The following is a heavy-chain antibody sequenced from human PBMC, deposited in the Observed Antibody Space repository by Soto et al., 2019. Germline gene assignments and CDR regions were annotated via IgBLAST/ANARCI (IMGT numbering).Heavy chain of an antibody. V-gene: IGHV1-18*01. CDR2: INTYNGNT. CDR3: ARDHVGPAWFDP. D-gene: IGHD1-26*01. Sequence: QVQLVQSGAEVKKPGASVKVSCKASGYTFINYGISWVRQAPGQGLEWMGWINTYNGNTNYAKKFQGRVTMTTDTSTSTAYMELRSLRSDDTAVYHCARDHVGPAWFDPWGQGTLVTVSS. J-gene: IGHJ5*02. CDR1: GYTFINYG.